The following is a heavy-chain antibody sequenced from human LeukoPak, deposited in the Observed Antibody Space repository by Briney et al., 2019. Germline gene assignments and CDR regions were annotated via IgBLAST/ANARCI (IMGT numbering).Heavy chain of an antibody. V-gene: IGHV1-2*02. CDR2: INPNSGGT. D-gene: IGHD6-19*01. CDR3: ARDQSSLGQWLANRGFDY. Sequence: GASVKVSCKASGYTFTGYYMHWVRQAPGQGLEWMGWINPNSGGTNYAQKFQGRVTMTRDTSISIAYMELSRLRSDDTAVYYCARDQSSLGQWLANRGFDYWGQGTLVTVSS. CDR1: GYTFTGYY. J-gene: IGHJ4*02.